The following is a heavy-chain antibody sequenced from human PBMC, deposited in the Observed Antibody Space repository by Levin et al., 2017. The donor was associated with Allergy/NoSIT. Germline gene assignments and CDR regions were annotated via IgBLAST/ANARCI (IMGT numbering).Heavy chain of an antibody. CDR2: IYYSGST. Sequence: SQTLSLPCPVSGGSISGGGYHWTWIRQHPEKGLEWIVYIYYSGSTFYNPSLKSRLMISVDTSKNQFSLNVSSVTAADTAVYYCAREDGSTFDFWGQGALVTVAS. V-gene: IGHV4-31*03. CDR1: GGSISGGGYH. J-gene: IGHJ4*02. D-gene: IGHD2-2*03. CDR3: AREDGSTFDF.